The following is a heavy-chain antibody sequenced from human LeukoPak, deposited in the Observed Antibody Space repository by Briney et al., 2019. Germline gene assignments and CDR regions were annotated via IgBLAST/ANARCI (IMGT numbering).Heavy chain of an antibody. CDR2: INPSSGDT. CDR1: GYSFSDSY. V-gene: IGHV1-2*02. CDR3: VTAYDQ. Sequence: ASVKVSCKASGYSFSDSYIHWVRQAPGHGFEWMGWINPSSGDTKYARMFQGRVTMTTGAAISTAYMELSGLTSADTAIYFCVTAYDQWGQGTLVTVSS. J-gene: IGHJ5*02.